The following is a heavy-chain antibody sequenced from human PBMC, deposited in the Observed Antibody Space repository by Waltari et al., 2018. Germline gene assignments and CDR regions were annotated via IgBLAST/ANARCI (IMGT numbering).Heavy chain of an antibody. V-gene: IGHV1-69*12. J-gene: IGHJ6*03. CDR2: ITPIFGTA. D-gene: IGHD2-2*01. CDR1: GGTFSRYP. Sequence: QVQLVQSGAEVKKPGSSVKVSCKASGGTFSRYPISWVRQAPGQGLEGMGGMGGITPIFGTANHAQKFQGRVTITADESTSTAYMEVSSLRPDDAAVYYCVRGRSGIVVVPAAKTFYYMDVWGKGTTVTISS. CDR3: VRGRSGIVVVPAAKTFYYMDV.